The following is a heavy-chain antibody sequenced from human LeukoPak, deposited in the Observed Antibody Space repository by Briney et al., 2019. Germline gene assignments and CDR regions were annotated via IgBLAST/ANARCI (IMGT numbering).Heavy chain of an antibody. CDR2: IFYSGST. CDR3: ARRLAAAEIDP. Sequence: PSGTLSLTCTVSGGSISSSSYFWGWIRQPPGKGLEWIGSIFYSGSTNYNPSLKSRVTISVDTSKNQFSLKLSSVTAADTAVYYCARRLAAAEIDPWGQGTLVTVSS. CDR1: GGSISSSSYF. J-gene: IGHJ5*02. V-gene: IGHV4-39*07. D-gene: IGHD6-13*01.